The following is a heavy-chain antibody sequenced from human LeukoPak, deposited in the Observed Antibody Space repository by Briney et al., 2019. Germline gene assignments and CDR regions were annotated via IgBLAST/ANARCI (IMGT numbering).Heavy chain of an antibody. Sequence: GGSLRLSCAASGFTFDEYGMSWVRQAPGKGLEWVSSINWDGGSTAYADSVQGRFTISRDNAKNSLSLQMSSLRAEDTALYYCARGWGGTYSIDYWGQGTPVTVTS. CDR2: INWDGGST. CDR3: ARGWGGTYSIDY. D-gene: IGHD1-26*01. CDR1: GFTFDEYG. J-gene: IGHJ4*02. V-gene: IGHV3-20*04.